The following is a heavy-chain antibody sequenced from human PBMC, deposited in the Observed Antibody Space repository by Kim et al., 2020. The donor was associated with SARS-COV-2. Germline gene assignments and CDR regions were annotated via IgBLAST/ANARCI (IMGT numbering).Heavy chain of an antibody. CDR3: AGNVDIVATTGFDY. CDR2: IYAGGST. D-gene: IGHD5-12*01. CDR1: GFTVSSTY. V-gene: IGHV3-53*04. J-gene: IGHJ4*02. Sequence: GGSLRLSCAASGFTVSSTYMSWVRQAPGKGLEWVSVIYAGGSTYYADSVKGRFTISRHNSKNTLYLQMNSLRAEDTALYYCAGNVDIVATTGFDYWGQGTLATVSS.